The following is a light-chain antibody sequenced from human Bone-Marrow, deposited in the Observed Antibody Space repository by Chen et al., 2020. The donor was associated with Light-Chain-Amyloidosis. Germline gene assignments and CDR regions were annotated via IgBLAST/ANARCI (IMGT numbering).Light chain of an antibody. CDR3: QQYYSIPVT. CDR2: WAS. CDR1: QSVLYSSNNKNY. J-gene: IGKJ3*01. Sequence: DIVMPQFPDSLAVSLGERATINCKSSQSVLYSSNNKNYLAWYQQKPGQPPKLLISWASTRESGVPDRFSGSGSGTDFTLTISSLQAEDVAVYYCQQYYSIPVTFGPGTKVD. V-gene: IGKV4-1*01.